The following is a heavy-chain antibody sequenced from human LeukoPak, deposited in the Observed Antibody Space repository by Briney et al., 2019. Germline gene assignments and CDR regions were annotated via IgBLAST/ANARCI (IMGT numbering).Heavy chain of an antibody. V-gene: IGHV1-18*01. Sequence: ASVKVSCKASGYTFSSYDINWVRQATGQGLEWMGWISAKNGDTNYIQKFRGRVTMTTDTSTSTAYMELWSLRSDDTAVYYCARDVPGTTPFDYWGQGTLVTVSS. CDR2: ISAKNGDT. CDR1: GYTFSSYD. D-gene: IGHD1-7*01. CDR3: ARDVPGTTPFDY. J-gene: IGHJ4*02.